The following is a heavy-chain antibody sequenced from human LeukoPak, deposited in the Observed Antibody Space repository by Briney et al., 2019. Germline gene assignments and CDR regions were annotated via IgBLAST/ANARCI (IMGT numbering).Heavy chain of an antibody. V-gene: IGHV4-59*02. CDR2: IHNTGST. CDR3: VRDWEGFNFDI. CDR1: GGSVRTYY. D-gene: IGHD1-26*01. Sequence: KPSETLSLTCAVSGGSVRTYYWSWIRQPPGEGLEWIAYIHNTGSTNYNPSLKNRVTISLDTSKNEFSLKLTSVTAADTAVYYCVRDWEGFNFDIWGQGTMVSVSS. J-gene: IGHJ3*02.